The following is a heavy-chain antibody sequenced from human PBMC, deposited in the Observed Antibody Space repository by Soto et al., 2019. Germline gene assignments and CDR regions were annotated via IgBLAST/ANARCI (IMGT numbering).Heavy chain of an antibody. CDR2: IYYDGSNK. V-gene: IGHV3-33*01. CDR1: GFAFSAYG. CDR3: ARVGVTVTSDY. Sequence: QVQLVESGGGVVQPGRSLRLSCAASGFAFSAYGMHWVRQAPGKGLEWVAMIYYDGSNKYYADSVKGRFTISRDNSKNTLYLQMSSLRAEDTALYYCARVGVTVTSDYWGQGTLVTVSS. J-gene: IGHJ4*02. D-gene: IGHD4-17*01.